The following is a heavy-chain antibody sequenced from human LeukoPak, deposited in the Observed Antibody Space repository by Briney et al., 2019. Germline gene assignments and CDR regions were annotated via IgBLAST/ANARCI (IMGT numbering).Heavy chain of an antibody. Sequence: QPGRSLRLSCAASGFTFDDYAMHWVRQAPGKGLEWVSGISWNSGSIGYADSVKGRFTISRDNAKNSLYLQMNSLRAEDTALYYCAKSRSDSSGFDYWGQGTLVTVSS. CDR3: AKSRSDSSGFDY. V-gene: IGHV3-9*01. D-gene: IGHD6-19*01. CDR1: GFTFDDYA. J-gene: IGHJ4*02. CDR2: ISWNSGSI.